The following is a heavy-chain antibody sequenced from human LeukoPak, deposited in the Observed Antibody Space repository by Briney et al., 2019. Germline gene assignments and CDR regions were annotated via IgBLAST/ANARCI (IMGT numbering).Heavy chain of an antibody. CDR3: ASRSSSGSFDY. V-gene: IGHV3-11*03. Sequence: GGSLRLSCAASGFRFSDYYVSWIRQAPGKGLEWVSFISSSSRYTNYADSVKGRFTISRDNAKNSLYLQMNSLRAEDTAVYYCASRSSSGSFDYWGQGTLVTVSS. D-gene: IGHD3-22*01. J-gene: IGHJ4*02. CDR1: GFRFSDYY. CDR2: ISSSSRYT.